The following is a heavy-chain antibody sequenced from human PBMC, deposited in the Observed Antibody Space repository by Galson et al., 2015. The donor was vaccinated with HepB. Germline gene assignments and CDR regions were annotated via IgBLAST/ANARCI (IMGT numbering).Heavy chain of an antibody. CDR3: ARDPLNPYLNDGDY. Sequence: SVKVSCKASGYTFTSYGISWVRQAPGQGLEWMGWLSAYNGNTNYAQKLQGRVTMTTDTSTSTAYMELRSLRSDDTAVYYCARDPLNPYLNDGDYWGQGTLVTVSS. D-gene: IGHD1-1*01. CDR2: LSAYNGNT. J-gene: IGHJ4*02. V-gene: IGHV1-18*01. CDR1: GYTFTSYG.